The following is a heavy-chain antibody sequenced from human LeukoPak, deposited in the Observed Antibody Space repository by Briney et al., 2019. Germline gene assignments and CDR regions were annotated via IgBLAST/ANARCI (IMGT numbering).Heavy chain of an antibody. Sequence: GGSLRLSCATSGFIFSDYYMNWTRQAPGKGLEWVSHINGGGTTKYYADSVRGRFTLSRDNAKNTLYLQMNNLRAEDTAVYYCTRGVFSDIWGTGTTVTVSS. V-gene: IGHV3-11*01. CDR1: GFIFSDYY. J-gene: IGHJ6*04. CDR3: TRGVFSDI. CDR2: INGGGTTK.